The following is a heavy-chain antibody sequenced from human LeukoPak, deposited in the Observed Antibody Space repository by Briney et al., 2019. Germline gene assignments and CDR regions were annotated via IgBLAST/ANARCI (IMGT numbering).Heavy chain of an antibody. J-gene: IGHJ3*02. CDR3: ASGVGEFFPDAFNI. D-gene: IGHD3-10*01. V-gene: IGHV4-34*01. CDR2: INHRGGT. Sequence: SETLSLTCAVFGGSFSDYSWTWLRQTPGKGLEWIGEINHRGGTNYNPSLKSRLTISVDTSKNQFSLNLTPVTAADTAVYYCASGVGEFFPDAFNIWGQGTMVGVFS. CDR1: GGSFSDYS.